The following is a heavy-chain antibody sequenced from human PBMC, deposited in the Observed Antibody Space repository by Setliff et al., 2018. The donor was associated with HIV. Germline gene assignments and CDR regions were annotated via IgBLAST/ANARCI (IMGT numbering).Heavy chain of an antibody. CDR3: AKELAASGLGYFDS. CDR1: GFRFRSYW. V-gene: IGHV3-7*03. D-gene: IGHD3-22*01. CDR2: VKQDGTET. J-gene: IGHJ4*02. Sequence: GGSLRLSCAASGFRFRSYWMSWVRQAPGKGLESVANVKQDGTETLYVDSVKGRFTISRDNSKNTVYLQMNSLRAEDTAEYYCAKELAASGLGYFDSWGRGILVTFSS.